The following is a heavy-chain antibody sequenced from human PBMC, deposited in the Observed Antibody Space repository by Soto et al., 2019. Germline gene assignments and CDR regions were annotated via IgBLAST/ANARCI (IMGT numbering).Heavy chain of an antibody. CDR3: ARQRAAAAGRYFDY. J-gene: IGHJ4*02. V-gene: IGHV4-59*08. CDR1: GGSITPYY. D-gene: IGHD6-25*01. CDR2: IYYTGST. Sequence: TSETLSLTCTISGGSITPYYWSWIRQPPGKGLEWIGYIYYTGSTNYNPSLKSRITISVDTSKNQFSLNMSSVTPADAAVYYCARQRAAAAGRYFDYWGQGTLVTVSS.